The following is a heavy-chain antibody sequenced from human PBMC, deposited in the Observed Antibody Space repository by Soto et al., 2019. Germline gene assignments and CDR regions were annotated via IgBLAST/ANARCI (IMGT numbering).Heavy chain of an antibody. J-gene: IGHJ4*02. V-gene: IGHV4-59*01. D-gene: IGHD6-19*01. CDR1: GGSISSYY. CDR3: ARGVAGPSDY. CDR2: IYYSGST. Sequence: ASETLSLPCTVSGGSISSYYWSWIRQPPGKGLEWIGYIYYSGSTNYNPSLKSRVTISVDTSKNQFSLKLSSVTAADTAVYYCARGVAGPSDYWGQGTLVTVSS.